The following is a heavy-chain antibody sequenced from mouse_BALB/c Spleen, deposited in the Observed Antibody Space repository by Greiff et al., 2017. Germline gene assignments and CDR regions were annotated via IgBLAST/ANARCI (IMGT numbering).Heavy chain of an antibody. D-gene: IGHD2-4*01. V-gene: IGHV14-1*02. CDR1: GFNIKDYY. Sequence: EVMLVESGAELVRPGALVKLSCKASGFNIKDYYMHWVKQRPEQGLEWIGWIDPENGNTIYDPKFQGKASITADTSSNTAYLQLSSLTSEDTAVYYCATMITTGFAYWGQGTLVTVSA. J-gene: IGHJ3*01. CDR3: ATMITTGFAY. CDR2: IDPENGNT.